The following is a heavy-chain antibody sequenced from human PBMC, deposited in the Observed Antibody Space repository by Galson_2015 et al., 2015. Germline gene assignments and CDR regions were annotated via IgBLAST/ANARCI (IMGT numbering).Heavy chain of an antibody. CDR2: IKSKTDGGTT. V-gene: IGHV3-15*01. CDR3: TSSGYSYGQHNAFDI. Sequence: SLRLSCAASGFTFSNAWMSWVRQAPGKGLEWVGRIKSKTDGGTTDYAAPVKGRFTISRDDSKNTLYLQMNSLKTEDTAVYYCTSSGYSYGQHNAFDIWGQGTMVTVSS. CDR1: GFTFSNAW. D-gene: IGHD5-18*01. J-gene: IGHJ3*02.